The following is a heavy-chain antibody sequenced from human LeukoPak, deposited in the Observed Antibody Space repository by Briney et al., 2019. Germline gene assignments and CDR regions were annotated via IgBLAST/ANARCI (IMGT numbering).Heavy chain of an antibody. J-gene: IGHJ2*01. CDR3: ARGVGCSDDSSGYCPNWYFDL. Sequence: PGRSLRLSCAASGFTFSSYAMHWVRQAPGKGLEWVTVISYDGSNKYYADSVKGRFTTSRDNSNNTLFMQMNSLRPEDTAVYYCARGVGCSDDSSGYCPNWYFDLWGRGTLVTVSS. V-gene: IGHV3-30-3*01. D-gene: IGHD3-22*01. CDR1: GFTFSSYA. CDR2: ISYDGSNK.